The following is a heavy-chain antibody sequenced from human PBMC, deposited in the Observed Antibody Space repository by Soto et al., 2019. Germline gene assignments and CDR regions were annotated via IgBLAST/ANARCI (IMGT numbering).Heavy chain of an antibody. CDR2: IRYGGSNT. CDR3: ARPIRPAVNSSSWYY. D-gene: IGHD6-13*01. J-gene: IGHJ4*02. Sequence: GGSLRLSCAASGFTFSIYAMGWACQAPGKELEWVSVIRYGGSNTYYAESVKGRFTISRDNSQNTLYLQMNSLRAEDTAVYYCARPIRPAVNSSSWYYWGQGTLVTVSS. CDR1: GFTFSIYA. V-gene: IGHV3-30-3*01.